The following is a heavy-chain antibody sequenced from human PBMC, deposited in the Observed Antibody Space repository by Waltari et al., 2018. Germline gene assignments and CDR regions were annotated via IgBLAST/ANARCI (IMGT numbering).Heavy chain of an antibody. CDR1: GYTFTGYY. D-gene: IGHD3-3*01. CDR3: ARDRDYDFWSGPYYYYGMDV. CDR2: INPNSGGT. J-gene: IGHJ6*02. Sequence: QVQLVQSGAEVKKPGASVKVSCKASGYTFTGYYMHWVRQAPGQGLEWMGRINPNSGGTNYAQKFQGRVTMTRDTSISTAYMELSRLRSDDTAVYYCARDRDYDFWSGPYYYYGMDVWGQGTTVTVSS. V-gene: IGHV1-2*06.